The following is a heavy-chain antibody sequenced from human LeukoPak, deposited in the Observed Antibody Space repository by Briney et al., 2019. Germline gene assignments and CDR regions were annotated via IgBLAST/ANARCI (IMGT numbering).Heavy chain of an antibody. V-gene: IGHV3-30-3*01. Sequence: GRSLRLSCAASGFTFSSYAMHWVRQAPGKGLEWVAVISYDGSNKYYADSVKGRFTISRDNSKNTLYLQMNSLGAEDTAVYYCAREHHDGSPEIWGQRTMVTVSS. CDR1: GFTFSSYA. J-gene: IGHJ3*02. CDR3: AREHHDGSPEI. CDR2: ISYDGSNK. D-gene: IGHD3-16*01.